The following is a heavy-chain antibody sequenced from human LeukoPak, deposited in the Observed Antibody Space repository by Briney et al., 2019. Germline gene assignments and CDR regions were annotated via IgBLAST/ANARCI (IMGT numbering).Heavy chain of an antibody. J-gene: IGHJ4*02. D-gene: IGHD2-15*01. Sequence: GASLKISCKVSGYIFTSDWIGWVRQVPGKGLEWMGIIHPGDSDTRYSPSFQGQVTFSADKSISTAYLQWSSLKASDTAIYYCARHIDCSGGSCPCGYWGQGTLVTVPS. CDR3: ARHIDCSGGSCPCGY. V-gene: IGHV5-51*01. CDR2: IHPGDSDT. CDR1: GYIFTSDW.